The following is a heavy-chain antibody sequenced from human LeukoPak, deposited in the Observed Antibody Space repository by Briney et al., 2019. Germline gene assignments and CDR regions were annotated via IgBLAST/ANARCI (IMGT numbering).Heavy chain of an antibody. J-gene: IGHJ4*02. Sequence: SETLSLTCAISGYSISTGYYWGWIRQPPGKGLEWIGTIFHNGITYYHPFLKSRVTISVDTSKNQFSLKLRSVTAADTAVYYCARQRVYYYDSSGAQVSDYWGQGTLVTVSS. CDR1: GYSISTGYY. D-gene: IGHD3-22*01. CDR3: ARQRVYYYDSSGAQVSDY. CDR2: IFHNGIT. V-gene: IGHV4-38-2*01.